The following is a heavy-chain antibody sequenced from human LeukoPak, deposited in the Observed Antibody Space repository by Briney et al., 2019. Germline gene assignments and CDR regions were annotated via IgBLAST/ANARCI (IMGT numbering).Heavy chain of an antibody. CDR1: GFTFGDYP. V-gene: IGHV3-49*03. CDR3: TRAIRLSGDAFDI. CDR2: IRTKAYDETT. Sequence: GGSLRLSYRASGFTFGDYPMSWFRQAPGKGLEWVSHIRTKAYDETTEYAASVTGRFTMSRDDSNSIAYLQMNSLKAEDTAFYYCTRAIRLSGDAFDIWGQGTMVTVSS. J-gene: IGHJ3*02. D-gene: IGHD3-10*01.